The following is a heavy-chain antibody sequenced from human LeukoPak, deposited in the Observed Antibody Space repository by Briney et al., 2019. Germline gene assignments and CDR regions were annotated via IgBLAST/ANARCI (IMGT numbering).Heavy chain of an antibody. D-gene: IGHD2-8*01. V-gene: IGHV3-21*01. CDR3: ARVWPWVSAKLYLYYRDV. Sequence: GGSLRLSCAASGFTFSTYSMNWVRQAPGKGLEWVSYIRSSSRNIYYEDSVKGRFTISRDNAKNSLYLQMNSLRAEDTAVYYCARVWPWVSAKLYLYYRDVWGRGNTVTVFS. J-gene: IGHJ6*03. CDR2: IRSSSRNI. CDR1: GFTFSTYS.